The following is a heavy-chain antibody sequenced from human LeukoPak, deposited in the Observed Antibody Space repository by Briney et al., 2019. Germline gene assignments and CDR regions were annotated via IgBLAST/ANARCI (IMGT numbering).Heavy chain of an antibody. CDR2: IYYSGST. J-gene: IGHJ4*02. CDR3: ASLNRRRYSSSWYRDY. CDR1: GGSISSSSYY. D-gene: IGHD6-13*01. V-gene: IGHV4-39*07. Sequence: SETLSLTCTVSGGSISSSSYYWGWIRQPPGKGLEWIGSIYYSGSTYYNPSLKSRVTISVVTSKNQFSLKLSSVTAADTAVYYCASLNRRRYSSSWYRDYWGQGTLVTVSS.